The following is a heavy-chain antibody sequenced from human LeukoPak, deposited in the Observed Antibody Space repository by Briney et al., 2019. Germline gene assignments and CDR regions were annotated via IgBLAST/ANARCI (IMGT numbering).Heavy chain of an antibody. CDR2: IYSSGST. CDR3: ARDGGLAPYSSSPPSDD. Sequence: GGSLRLSCAASGFTVSTNYISWVRQAPGKGLEWVSVIYSSGSTYYADSVKGRFTIFRDNSKNTLYLQMNSLRAEDTAVYYCARDGGLAPYSSSPPSDDWGQGTLVTV. J-gene: IGHJ4*02. V-gene: IGHV3-66*03. CDR1: GFTVSTNY. D-gene: IGHD6-6*01.